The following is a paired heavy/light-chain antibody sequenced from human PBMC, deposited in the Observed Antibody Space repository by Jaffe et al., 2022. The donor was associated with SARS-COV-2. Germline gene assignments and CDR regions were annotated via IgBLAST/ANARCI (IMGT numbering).Light chain of an antibody. Sequence: QSVLTQPPSVSGTPGQRVTISCSGRSSNIGNNNVNWYQQLPGTAPKLLIYDNDQRPSGVPDRFSGSKSGTSASLAISGLQSDDEADYYCAVRDDTLKGGVFGGGTKLTVL. V-gene: IGLV1-44*01. CDR3: AVRDDTLKGGV. CDR2: DND. J-gene: IGLJ3*02. CDR1: SSNIGNNN.
Heavy chain of an antibody. Sequence: EVQLSESGGGLVHPGGSLRLSCAASGFTFSNSPMTWVRQAPGKGLEWVSAIGGSGDTTLYADSVKGRFAISRDNSKNTVYLQMNSLTAEDTAVYYCARDWKCDHWGQGTLVTVSS. CDR2: IGGSGDTT. J-gene: IGHJ4*02. CDR1: GFTFSNSP. CDR3: ARDWKCDH. V-gene: IGHV3-23*01. D-gene: IGHD1-1*01.